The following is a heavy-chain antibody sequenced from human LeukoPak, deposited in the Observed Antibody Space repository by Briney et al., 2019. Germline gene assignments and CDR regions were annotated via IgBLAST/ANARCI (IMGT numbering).Heavy chain of an antibody. CDR1: GGSISSYY. D-gene: IGHD3-9*01. V-gene: IGHV4-4*07. J-gene: IGHJ3*02. CDR3: ARDQGYYDIFVNAFDI. Sequence: SGTLSLTCTVSGGSISSYYWSWIRQPAGKGLEWIGRIYTSGSTNYNPSLKSRVTMSVDTSKNQFSLKLSSVTAADTAVYYCARDQGYYDIFVNAFDIWGQGTMVTVSS. CDR2: IYTSGST.